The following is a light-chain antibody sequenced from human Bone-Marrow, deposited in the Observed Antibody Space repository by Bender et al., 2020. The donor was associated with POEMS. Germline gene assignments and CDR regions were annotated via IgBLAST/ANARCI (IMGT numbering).Light chain of an antibody. J-gene: IGLJ3*02. CDR1: SSDVGGYKF. V-gene: IGLV2-14*01. Sequence: QSALTQPSSASGSPGQSVTISCTGTSSDVGGYKFVSWYQQHPDKAPKLILYDVRNRPSGVSNRFSGSKSGNTASLTISGLQAEDEADYYCTSYTTSNTLLFGGGTKLTVL. CDR2: DVR. CDR3: TSYTTSNTLL.